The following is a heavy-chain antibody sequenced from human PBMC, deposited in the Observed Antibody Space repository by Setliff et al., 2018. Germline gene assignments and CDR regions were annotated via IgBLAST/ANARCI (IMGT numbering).Heavy chain of an antibody. CDR2: IYHSGST. Sequence: PSETLSLTCAVSGYSISSGYYWGWIRQPPGKGLDWIGSIYHSGSTYYNPSLKSRVTISVDTSKNQFSLKLSSVTAADTAVYYCARVSPTVTFFRVLVISWWDPWGQGSLVTVSS. D-gene: IGHD3-3*01. J-gene: IGHJ5*02. CDR1: GYSISSGYY. CDR3: ARVSPTVTFFRVLVISWWDP. V-gene: IGHV4-38-2*01.